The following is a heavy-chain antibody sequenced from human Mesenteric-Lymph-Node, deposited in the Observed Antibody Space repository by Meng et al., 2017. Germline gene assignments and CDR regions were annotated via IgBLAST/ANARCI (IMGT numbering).Heavy chain of an antibody. D-gene: IGHD6-13*01. CDR2: IWYDGSNK. J-gene: IGHJ4*02. V-gene: IGHV3-33*01. CDR1: GFTFSSYG. CDR3: ARDVEAAGKSSSWYYGY. Sequence: GESLKISCAASGFTFSSYGMHWVRQAPGKGLEWVAVIWYDGSNKYYADSVKGRFTISRDNSKNTLYLQMNSLRAEDTAVYYCARDVEAAGKSSSWYYGYWGQGTLVTVSS.